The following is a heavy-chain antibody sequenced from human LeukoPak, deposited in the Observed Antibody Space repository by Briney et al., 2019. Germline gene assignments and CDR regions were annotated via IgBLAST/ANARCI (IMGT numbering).Heavy chain of an antibody. V-gene: IGHV3-7*01. Sequence: QPGGSLRLSCAPSGFSFSSFWMSWVRQAPGKGLEWVANINQDGSEKNYVDSVKGRFTISRDGAKNLLYLQMNSLRAEDAAVYYCAREQCSGNSCYYYWGQGTLVTVSS. CDR1: GFSFSSFW. CDR2: INQDGSEK. CDR3: AREQCSGNSCYYY. D-gene: IGHD2-15*01. J-gene: IGHJ4*02.